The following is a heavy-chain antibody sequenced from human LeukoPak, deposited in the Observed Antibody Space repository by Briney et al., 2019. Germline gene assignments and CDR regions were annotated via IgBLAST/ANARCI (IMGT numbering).Heavy chain of an antibody. CDR2: IIPIFGTA. Sequence: ASVKVSCKASGGTFSSYAISWVRQAPGQGLEWMGGIIPIFGTANYAQKFQGRVTITADESTSTAYMELSSLRSEDTAVYYCAKDFGSGSYGRTAGFSMFDYWGQGTLVTVSS. J-gene: IGHJ4*02. CDR1: GGTFSSYA. V-gene: IGHV1-69*13. CDR3: AKDFGSGSYGRTAGFSMFDY. D-gene: IGHD3-10*01.